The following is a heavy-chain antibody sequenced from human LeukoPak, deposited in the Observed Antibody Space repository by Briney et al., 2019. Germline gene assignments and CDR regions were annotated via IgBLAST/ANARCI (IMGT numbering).Heavy chain of an antibody. CDR2: ISGSGGGT. CDR3: AKRGVVIRVILVGFHKEAYYFDS. J-gene: IGHJ4*02. Sequence: GGSLRLSCAVSGLTLSNYGMSWVRQAPGKGLEWVAGISGSGGGTNYADSVKGRFTVSRDNPKNTLYLQMNSLRAEDTAVYFCAKRGVVIRVILVGFHKEAYYFDSWGQGALVTVSS. V-gene: IGHV3-23*01. CDR1: GLTLSNYG. D-gene: IGHD3-22*01.